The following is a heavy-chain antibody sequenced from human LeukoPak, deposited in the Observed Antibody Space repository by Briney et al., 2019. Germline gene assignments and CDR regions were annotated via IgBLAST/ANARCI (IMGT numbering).Heavy chain of an antibody. J-gene: IGHJ3*02. CDR3: ARETDYYDSSGYRPGDAFDI. V-gene: IGHV4-34*01. CDR2: INHSGST. D-gene: IGHD3-22*01. Sequence: KPSETLSLTCAVYGGSFSGYYWSWVRQPPGKGLEWIGEINHSGSTNYNPSLKSRVTISVDTSKNQFSLKLSSVTAADTAVYYCARETDYYDSSGYRPGDAFDIWGQGTMVTVSS. CDR1: GGSFSGYY.